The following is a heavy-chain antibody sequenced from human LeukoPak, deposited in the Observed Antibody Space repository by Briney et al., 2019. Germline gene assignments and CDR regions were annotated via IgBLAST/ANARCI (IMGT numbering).Heavy chain of an antibody. CDR2: ISYTGGT. D-gene: IGHD2-15*01. J-gene: IGHJ4*02. Sequence: SETLSLTCIVSGGSISSYYWTWIRQPPGKGLELIGYISYTGGTNYNPSLKSRVTISVDTTKNQISLKLGSVTAADTAVYYCARDPGYCSGGSCYAYDYWGQGSLVTVSS. V-gene: IGHV4-59*01. CDR1: GGSISSYY. CDR3: ARDPGYCSGGSCYAYDY.